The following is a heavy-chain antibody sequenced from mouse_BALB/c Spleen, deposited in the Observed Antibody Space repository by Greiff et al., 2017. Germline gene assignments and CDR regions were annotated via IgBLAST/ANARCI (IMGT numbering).Heavy chain of an antibody. V-gene: IGHV5-4*02. CDR3: AREWAYDYAMDY. D-gene: IGHD1-1*01. J-gene: IGHJ4*01. CDR1: GFTFSDYY. CDR2: ISDGGSYT. Sequence: DVMLVESGGGLVKPGGSLKLSCAASGFTFSDYYMYWVRQTPEKRLEWVATISDGGSYTYYPDSVKGRFTISRDNAKNNLYLQMSSLKSEDTAMYYCAREWAYDYAMDYWGQGTSVTVSS.